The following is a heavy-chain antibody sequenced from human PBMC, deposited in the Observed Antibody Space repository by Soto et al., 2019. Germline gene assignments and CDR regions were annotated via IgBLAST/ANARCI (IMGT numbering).Heavy chain of an antibody. Sequence: SETLSHTCTVSGGSISSSNYFWGWIRQPPGKGLEWIGSIYYSGSTYYNPSLKSRVTVSVDTSKNQFSLKLSSVTAADTAVYYCARHPSDFWFDPWGQGTLVTVS. D-gene: IGHD2-21*02. CDR3: ARHPSDFWFDP. CDR2: IYYSGST. V-gene: IGHV4-39*01. CDR1: GGSISSSNYF. J-gene: IGHJ5*02.